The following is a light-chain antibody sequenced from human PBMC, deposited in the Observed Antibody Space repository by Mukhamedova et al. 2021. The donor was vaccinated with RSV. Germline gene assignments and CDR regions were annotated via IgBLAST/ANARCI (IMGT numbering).Light chain of an antibody. J-gene: IGKJ1*01. V-gene: IGKV3-20*01. CDR2: GAS. Sequence: NRGSLAWYQQKPGQAPRLLIYGASNRAAGVPDIFSGSGSGTDFTLTISRLEPEDFAMYYCQQYGTSPETFGQGTKVEVK. CDR1: NRGS. CDR3: QQYGTSPET.